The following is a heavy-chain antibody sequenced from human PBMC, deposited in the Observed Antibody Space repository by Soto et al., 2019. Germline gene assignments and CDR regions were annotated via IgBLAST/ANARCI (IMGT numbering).Heavy chain of an antibody. CDR2: ISYDGSNK. J-gene: IGHJ4*02. CDR3: ARLDYYDSSGDDY. D-gene: IGHD3-22*01. Sequence: GGSLRLSCAASGFTFSSYALHWVRQAPGKGLEWVAVISYDGSNKYYADSVKGRFTISRDNSKNTLYLQMNSLRAEDTAVYYCARLDYYDSSGDDYWGQGTLVTVSS. V-gene: IGHV3-30-3*01. CDR1: GFTFSSYA.